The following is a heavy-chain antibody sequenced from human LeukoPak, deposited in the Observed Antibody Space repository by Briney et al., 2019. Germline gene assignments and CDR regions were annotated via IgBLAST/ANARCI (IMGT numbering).Heavy chain of an antibody. CDR3: AKSTVTTGDWYFDY. J-gene: IGHJ4*02. Sequence: GGYLRLSCAAYGFTFSSYAMTWVRQAPGKGLEWVSAISGSGGATYYADSVKGRFTISRDNSKNTLYLQMNSLRAEDTAVYYCAKSTVTTGDWYFDYWGQGTLVTASS. D-gene: IGHD4-17*01. CDR2: ISGSGGAT. CDR1: GFTFSSYA. V-gene: IGHV3-23*01.